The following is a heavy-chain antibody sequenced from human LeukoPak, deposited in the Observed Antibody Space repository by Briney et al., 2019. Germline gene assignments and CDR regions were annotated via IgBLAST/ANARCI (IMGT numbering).Heavy chain of an antibody. D-gene: IGHD2-15*01. CDR2: ISAYNGNT. J-gene: IGHJ6*02. CDR1: GYTFTSYG. V-gene: IGHV1-18*01. CDR3: ARDQLESWWRSGGSWYYGMDV. Sequence: RASVKVSCKASGYTFTSYGVSWVRQAPGQGLEWMGWISAYNGNTNYAQKLQGRVTMTTDTSTSTAYMELRSLRSDDTAVYYCARDQLESWWRSGGSWYYGMDVWGQGTTVTVSS.